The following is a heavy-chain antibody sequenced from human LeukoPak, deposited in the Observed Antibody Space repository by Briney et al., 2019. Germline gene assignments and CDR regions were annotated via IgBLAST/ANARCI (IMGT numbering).Heavy chain of an antibody. D-gene: IGHD4-17*01. V-gene: IGHV4-59*01. Sequence: PSETLSLTCTVSGGSISSYYWSWIRQPPGKGLEWIGYTYYSGSTNYNPSLKSRVTISVDTSKNQFSLKLSSVTAADTAVYYCASGEYGDAIDYWGQGTLVTVSS. J-gene: IGHJ4*02. CDR1: GGSISSYY. CDR2: TYYSGST. CDR3: ASGEYGDAIDY.